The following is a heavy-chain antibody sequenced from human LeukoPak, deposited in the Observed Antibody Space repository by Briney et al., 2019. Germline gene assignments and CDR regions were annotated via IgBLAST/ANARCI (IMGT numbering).Heavy chain of an antibody. J-gene: IGHJ3*02. CDR3: AREGYFGAFDI. CDR2: INTDGSST. D-gene: IGHD2/OR15-2a*01. CDR1: GFTFSSYW. Sequence: GGSLRLSCAASGFTFSSYWMHWVRQAPGKGLVWVSRINTDGSSTSYADSVKGRFTISRDNAKNTLYLQMNSLRAEDTAVYYCAREGYFGAFDIWGQGTMVTVSS. V-gene: IGHV3-74*01.